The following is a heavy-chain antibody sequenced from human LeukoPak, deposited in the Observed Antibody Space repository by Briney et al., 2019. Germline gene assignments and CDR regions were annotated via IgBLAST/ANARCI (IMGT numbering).Heavy chain of an antibody. CDR1: GDTLKELS. Sequence: ASVKVSCKVSGDTLKELSMHWVRQAPGKGLEWMGWINPNSGGTNYAQKFQGRVTMTRDTSISTAYMELSRLRSDDTAVYYCARVLLGTMVRGVIDFDYWGQGTLVTVSS. CDR3: ARVLLGTMVRGVIDFDY. CDR2: INPNSGGT. V-gene: IGHV1-2*02. D-gene: IGHD3-10*01. J-gene: IGHJ4*02.